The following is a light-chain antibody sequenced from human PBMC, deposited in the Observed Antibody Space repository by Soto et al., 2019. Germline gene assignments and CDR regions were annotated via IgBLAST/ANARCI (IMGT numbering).Light chain of an antibody. V-gene: IGKV1-5*01. CDR3: QQCYMGWT. CDR2: EAS. CDR1: QSIGRW. J-gene: IGKJ1*01. Sequence: DIQMTQSPSPLSASVGDRVTITCRASQSIGRWLAWYQHQPGKAPKLLIYEASTLESGVPSRFSGTGSGTEFTFSITSLQPEDFGTYYCQQCYMGWTFGQGTKVDFK.